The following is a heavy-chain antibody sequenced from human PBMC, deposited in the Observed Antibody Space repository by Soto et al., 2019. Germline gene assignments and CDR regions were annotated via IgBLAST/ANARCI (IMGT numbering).Heavy chain of an antibody. CDR2: ISWNSGDI. V-gene: IGHV3-9*01. Sequence: EVQLVESEGGQVQPGRSLRLSCTASGFTFDDYAMHWIRQAPGKGQEWVSGISWNSGDIGYADSVKGRFTISRDNAENSLYLQMNSLRAEDTAFYYCKKHTSRSIAVAGPYFDYWGQGTLVTVSS. J-gene: IGHJ4*02. CDR1: GFTFDDYA. CDR3: KKHTSRSIAVAGPYFDY. D-gene: IGHD6-19*01.